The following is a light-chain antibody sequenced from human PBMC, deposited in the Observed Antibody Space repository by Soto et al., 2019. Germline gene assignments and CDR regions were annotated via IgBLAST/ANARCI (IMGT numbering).Light chain of an antibody. V-gene: IGLV2-14*01. CDR3: SSYTSSSTFYV. CDR1: SSDVGGYNY. J-gene: IGLJ1*01. CDR2: DVS. Sequence: QSVLTQPASVSGSPGQSITISCTGTSSDVGGYNYVSWYQQHPGKAPKLMIYDVSNRPSGVSNRFSGSKSGNTASLTISGLQAEDEADYYCSSYTSSSTFYVFGTVTKLTVL.